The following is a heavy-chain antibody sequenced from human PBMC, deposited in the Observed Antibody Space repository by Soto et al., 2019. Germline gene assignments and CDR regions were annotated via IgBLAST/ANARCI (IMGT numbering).Heavy chain of an antibody. V-gene: IGHV3-7*04. Sequence: GGSLRLSCAASGFSFSSYWMSWVRQAPGKGLEWVANIKQDGSEKYYVDSVKGRFTISRDNAKNSLYLQMNSLRAEDTAVYYCVRDGYYDSSGFWSHLSNWGQGTLVTVSS. CDR2: IKQDGSEK. CDR1: GFSFSSYW. CDR3: VRDGYYDSSGFWSHLSN. J-gene: IGHJ4*02. D-gene: IGHD3-22*01.